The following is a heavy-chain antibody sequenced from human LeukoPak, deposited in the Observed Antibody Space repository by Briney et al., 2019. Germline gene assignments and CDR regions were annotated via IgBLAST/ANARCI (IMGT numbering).Heavy chain of an antibody. CDR2: VYNSGGT. V-gene: IGHV4-61*01. D-gene: IGHD2-21*01. CDR3: ARDRVAVIAYYGMDV. CDR1: GGSVSSGTSY. Sequence: SETLSLTCTVSGGSVSSGTSYWSWVRQPPGKGLEWVGHVYNSGGTNYNPSLKSRVTITIDTSKNQFSLKLTSVTAADTAVYFCARDRVAVIAYYGMDVWGQGTTVTVSS. J-gene: IGHJ6*02.